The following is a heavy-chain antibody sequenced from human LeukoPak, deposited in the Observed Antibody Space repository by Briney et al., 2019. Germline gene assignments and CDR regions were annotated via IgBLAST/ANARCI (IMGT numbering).Heavy chain of an antibody. V-gene: IGHV3-23*01. CDR2: ISGSGGIT. CDR1: GFTFSSYA. D-gene: IGHD1-26*01. Sequence: GSLRLSCAASGFTFSSYAMSWVRQAPGKGLEWVSAISGSGGITSYADSVKGRFTISRDNSKNTLYLQMNILRAEDTAVYYCAKGDTTWELPHDYWGQGTLVTVSS. J-gene: IGHJ4*02. CDR3: AKGDTTWELPHDY.